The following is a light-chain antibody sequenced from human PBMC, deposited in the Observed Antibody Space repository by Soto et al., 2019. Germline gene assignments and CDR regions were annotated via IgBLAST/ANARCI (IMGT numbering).Light chain of an antibody. Sequence: QSALTQPRSVSGSPGQSVTISCTGTSSDVGGYNYVSWYQQHPGKAPKLIIYEVRNRPSGISSRFSGSRSGNTASLTISGLQSEDEGDYYCSAYTARSTLVFGGGTQLTVL. V-gene: IGLV2-14*01. CDR3: SAYTARSTLV. CDR1: SSDVGGYNY. J-gene: IGLJ3*02. CDR2: EVR.